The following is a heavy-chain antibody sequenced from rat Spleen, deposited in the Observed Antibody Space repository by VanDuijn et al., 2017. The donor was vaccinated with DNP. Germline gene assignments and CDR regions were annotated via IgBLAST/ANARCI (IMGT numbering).Heavy chain of an antibody. CDR1: GFSLTTYG. V-gene: IGHV2S12*01. D-gene: IGHD1-6*01. J-gene: IGHJ2*01. CDR3: TRGYTTAPDY. Sequence: QVQLKESGPGLVQPSQTLSLTCTVSGFSLTTYGVSWVRQPPGKGLEWIAATSSGGNTYYNSPLKSRLSISRDTSKSQVFLKMNSLQTEDTAIYFCTRGYTTAPDYWGQGVMVTVSS. CDR2: TSSGGNT.